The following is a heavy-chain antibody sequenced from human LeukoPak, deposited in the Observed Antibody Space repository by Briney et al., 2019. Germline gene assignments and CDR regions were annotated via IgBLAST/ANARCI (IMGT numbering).Heavy chain of an antibody. J-gene: IGHJ4*02. CDR2: IYHSGST. CDR1: GYSINSAYY. V-gene: IGHV4-38-2*02. CDR3: ARAVGTSRNFFDY. D-gene: IGHD4-23*01. Sequence: SETLSLTCTVSGYSINSAYYWGWIRPPPGKGLEWIGSIYHSGSTYYNPSLKSRVTISVDTSKNQFSLNLSSVTAADTAMYYCARAVGTSRNFFDYWGQGTLVTVSS.